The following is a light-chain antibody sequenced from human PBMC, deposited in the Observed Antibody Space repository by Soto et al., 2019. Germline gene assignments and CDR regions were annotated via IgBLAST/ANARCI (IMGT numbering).Light chain of an antibody. CDR3: QQYYTSPYT. V-gene: IGKV1-8*01. CDR2: AAS. J-gene: IGKJ2*01. Sequence: AVRMTQSPSSLSASTGDRVTITCRASQGVSTYSAWYQQKPGKGPKLLIYAASTLQSGVPSRFSGSGSGTDFTLTISCLQSEDFATYYCQQYYTSPYTFGQGTQLEIK. CDR1: QGVSTY.